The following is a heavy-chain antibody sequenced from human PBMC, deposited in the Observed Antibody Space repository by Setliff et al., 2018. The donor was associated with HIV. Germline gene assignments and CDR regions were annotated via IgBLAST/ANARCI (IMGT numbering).Heavy chain of an antibody. CDR2: IYTSGST. CDR3: ARRGDGYADY. D-gene: IGHD5-12*01. CDR1: GGSISSYY. J-gene: IGHJ4*02. V-gene: IGHV4-4*09. Sequence: SETLSLTCTVSGGSISSYYWSWIRQPPGKGLEWFGYIYTSGSTNYNPSLKSRVTISVDTSKNQFSLKLSSVTAADTAVYYCARRGDGYADYWGQGTLVTVSS.